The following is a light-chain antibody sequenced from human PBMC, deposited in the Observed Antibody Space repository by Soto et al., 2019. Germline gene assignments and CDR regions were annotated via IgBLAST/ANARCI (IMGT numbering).Light chain of an antibody. J-gene: IGKJ1*01. CDR3: HQSYIPPPA. CDR1: ESSSSY. V-gene: IGKV1-39*01. CDR2: AAS. Sequence: DFQLTQSPSSLSASVGDRVTITCRTSESSSSYLSWYQQKAGQPPKLLIFAASSLQSGVPSRFSGRGSGTEYSLTTSSLQADDFATYYCHQSYIPPPAFGQGTKVEIQ.